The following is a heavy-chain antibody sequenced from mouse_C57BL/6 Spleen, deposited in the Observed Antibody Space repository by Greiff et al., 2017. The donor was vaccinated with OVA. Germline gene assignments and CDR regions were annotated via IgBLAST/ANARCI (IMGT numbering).Heavy chain of an antibody. V-gene: IGHV10-3*01. J-gene: IGHJ3*01. CDR1: GFTFNTYA. D-gene: IGHD2-1*01. CDR2: IRSKSSNYAT. Sequence: DVMLVESGGGLVQPKGSLKLSCAASGFTFNTYAMHWVRQAPGKGLEWVARIRSKSSNYATYYADSVKDRFTISRDDSQSMLYLQMNNLKTEDTAMYYCVRDPPGNCNLAWCAYWGQGTLVTVSA. CDR3: VRDPPGNCNLAWCAY.